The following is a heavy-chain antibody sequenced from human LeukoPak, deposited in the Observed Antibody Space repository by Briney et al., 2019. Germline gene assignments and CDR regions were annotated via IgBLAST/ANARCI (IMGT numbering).Heavy chain of an antibody. CDR2: ISAYNGNT. CDR1: GYIFTSYG. V-gene: IGHV1-18*01. Sequence: ASVKVSCKASGYIFTSYGIRWVRQAPGQGLEWMGWISAYNGNTNYAQKLQGRVTMTTDTSTSTAYMELRSLRSDDAAVYYCARVHCSGGSCYPLNYWGQGTLVTVSS. J-gene: IGHJ4*02. CDR3: ARVHCSGGSCYPLNY. D-gene: IGHD2-15*01.